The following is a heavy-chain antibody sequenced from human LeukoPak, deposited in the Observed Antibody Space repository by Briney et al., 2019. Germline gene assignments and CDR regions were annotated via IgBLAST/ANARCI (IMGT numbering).Heavy chain of an antibody. D-gene: IGHD6-13*01. CDR2: IYSSGDST. CDR3: ARDQTYSSSWYYAFDL. V-gene: IGHV3-23*01. CDR1: GFTFSTYG. Sequence: GGSLRLSCAASGFTFSTYGMSWVRQTPQKGLEWVSAIYSSGDSTYYPDSVKGRFTISRDNSKNTLYLQMNSLRVEDTAIYYCARDQTYSSSWYYAFDLWGQGTMVTVSS. J-gene: IGHJ3*01.